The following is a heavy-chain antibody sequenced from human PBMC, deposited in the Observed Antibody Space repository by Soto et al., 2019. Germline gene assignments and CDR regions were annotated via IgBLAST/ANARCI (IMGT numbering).Heavy chain of an antibody. V-gene: IGHV1-8*01. J-gene: IGHJ6*02. CDR1: GYTFTSYD. D-gene: IGHD3-10*01. CDR3: ARVRGDTYYYGSGSGYYYYGMDV. Sequence: ASVKVSCKASGYTFTSYDINWVRQATGQGLEWMGWMNPNSGNTGYAQKFQGRVTMTRNTSISTAYMELSSLRSEDTAVYYCARVRGDTYYYGSGSGYYYYGMDVWGQGTKVTVSS. CDR2: MNPNSGNT.